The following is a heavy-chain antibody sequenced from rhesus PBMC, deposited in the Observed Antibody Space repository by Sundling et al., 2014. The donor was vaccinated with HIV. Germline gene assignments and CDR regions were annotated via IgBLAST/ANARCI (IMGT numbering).Heavy chain of an antibody. V-gene: IGHV1-138*01. J-gene: IGHJ1*01. Sequence: QVQLVQSGAEVKKPGSSVKVSCKASGYTFTDYYMHWVRQAPGQGLEWMGEINPKTGGTNYAQKFQGRVTMTRDTSTSTAYMELSSLRSEDTAVYYCAMVATPVGIAAAGEYFEFWGQGALVTVSS. D-gene: IGHD6-31*01. CDR1: GYTFTDYY. CDR3: AMVATPVGIAAAGEYFEF. CDR2: INPKTGGT.